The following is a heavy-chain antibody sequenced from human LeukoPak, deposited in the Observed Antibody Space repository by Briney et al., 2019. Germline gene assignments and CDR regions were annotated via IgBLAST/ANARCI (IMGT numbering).Heavy chain of an antibody. V-gene: IGHV4-4*02. Sequence: PSETLSLTCAISGASMTSSNWWSWVRQPPGKGLEWIGEISHSGSTNYNPSLKSRVTISVDKSKTQFSLKVNSVTAADTAVYYCARGHGSFDSWGQGTLVTVSA. CDR3: ARGHGSFDS. CDR2: ISHSGST. D-gene: IGHD1-26*01. CDR1: GASMTSSNW. J-gene: IGHJ4*02.